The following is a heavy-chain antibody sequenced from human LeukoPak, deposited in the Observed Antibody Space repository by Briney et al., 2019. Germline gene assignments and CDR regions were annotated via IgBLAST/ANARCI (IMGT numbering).Heavy chain of an antibody. V-gene: IGHV6-1*01. J-gene: IGHJ3*02. CDR3: ARASSITIFGVVQYAFDI. Sequence: SQTLSLTCAISGDSVSSNSAAWNWIRQSPSRGLEWLGRTYYRSKWYNDYAVSVKSRITINPDTSKNQFSLQLNSVTPEDTAVYYCARASSITIFGVVQYAFDIWGQGTMVTVSS. D-gene: IGHD3-3*01. CDR2: TYYRSKWYN. CDR1: GDSVSSNSAA.